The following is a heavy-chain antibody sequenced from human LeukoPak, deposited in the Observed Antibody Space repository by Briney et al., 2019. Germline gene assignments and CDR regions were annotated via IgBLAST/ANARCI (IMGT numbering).Heavy chain of an antibody. J-gene: IGHJ4*02. Sequence: SETLSLTCTVSGGSISSYYWSWIRQPPGKGLEWIGEINHTGSTNYNPSLKSRVTISVDTSKNQFSLKLSSVTAADTAVYYCARGGGGDFLDYWGQGTLVTVSS. V-gene: IGHV4-34*01. D-gene: IGHD2-21*02. CDR3: ARGGGGDFLDY. CDR1: GGSISSYY. CDR2: INHTGST.